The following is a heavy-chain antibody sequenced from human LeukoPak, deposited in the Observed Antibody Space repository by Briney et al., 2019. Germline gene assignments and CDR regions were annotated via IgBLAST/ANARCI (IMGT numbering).Heavy chain of an antibody. D-gene: IGHD1-26*01. CDR1: GFTFHFYS. CDR3: VRLMGSGWFDP. V-gene: IGHV3-53*04. CDR2: IYSGGNT. Sequence: GGSLRLSCAASGFTFHFYSMTWVRQAPGRGLEWVSVIYSGGNTFYADSVKGRFTISRHNSENTLYLQMNSLSADDTAVYYCVRLMGSGWFDPWGQGTLVTVFS. J-gene: IGHJ5*02.